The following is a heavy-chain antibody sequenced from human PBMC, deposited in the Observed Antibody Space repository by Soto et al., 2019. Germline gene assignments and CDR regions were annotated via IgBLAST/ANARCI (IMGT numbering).Heavy chain of an antibody. Sequence: VQLVESGGGLVQPGRSLRLSCAASGFSCDDYAMHWVRQGPGKGLEWVSGISWNSGRIGYADSVNGRSTISRDNAKNFLYLQMNGLRADDTALYYCAKDRSYDNLNFQHWGQGTLVT. CDR1: GFSCDDYA. J-gene: IGHJ1*01. D-gene: IGHD3-10*01. CDR3: AKDRSYDNLNFQH. V-gene: IGHV3-9*01. CDR2: ISWNSGRI.